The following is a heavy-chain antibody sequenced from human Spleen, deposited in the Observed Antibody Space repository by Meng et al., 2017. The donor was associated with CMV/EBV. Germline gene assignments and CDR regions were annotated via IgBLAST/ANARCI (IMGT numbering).Heavy chain of an antibody. D-gene: IGHD3-3*01. V-gene: IGHV3-33*01. CDR1: RFIFSSYG. Sequence: GGSLRLSCAASRFIFSSYGMHWVRRAPDRGLEWVALIWFDGSNKYYADSVNGRFTISRDNSKYTLYLQMDSLRADDTAVYYCARSQYYDYWSGRYKETGFDYWGQGTQVTVSS. CDR3: ARSQYYDYWSGRYKETGFDY. CDR2: IWFDGSNK. J-gene: IGHJ4*02.